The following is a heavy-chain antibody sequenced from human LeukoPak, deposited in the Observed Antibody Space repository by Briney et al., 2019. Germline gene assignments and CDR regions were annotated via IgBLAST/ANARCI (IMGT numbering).Heavy chain of an antibody. Sequence: GGSLRLSCAASGFTFSSYAMSWVRQAPGKGLEWVSVLHSGGSTYYVDSVKGRFTISRDNSKNTVYLQMNRLRAEDTAVYYCAREASGSYFHHWGQGTLVTVSS. CDR1: GFTFSSYA. V-gene: IGHV3-53*01. CDR3: AREASGSYFHH. J-gene: IGHJ1*01. CDR2: LHSGGST. D-gene: IGHD1-26*01.